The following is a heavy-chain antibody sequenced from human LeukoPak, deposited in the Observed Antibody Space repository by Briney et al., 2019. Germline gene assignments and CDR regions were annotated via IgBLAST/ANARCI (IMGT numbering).Heavy chain of an antibody. Sequence: ASVKVSCKASGYTFTSYAMNWVRQAPGQGLEWMGWINPNSGGTNYAQKFQGRVTMTRDTSISTAYMELSRLRSDDKAVYYCARDVGRGVIGYWGQGTLVTVSS. D-gene: IGHD3-10*01. CDR1: GYTFTSYA. V-gene: IGHV1-2*02. J-gene: IGHJ4*02. CDR2: INPNSGGT. CDR3: ARDVGRGVIGY.